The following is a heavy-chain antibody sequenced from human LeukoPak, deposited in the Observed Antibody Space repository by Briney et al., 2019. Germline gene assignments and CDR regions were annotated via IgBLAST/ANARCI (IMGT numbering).Heavy chain of an antibody. D-gene: IGHD4-17*01. CDR3: ARRAGEYSHPYDY. CDR1: GFTVSSNS. V-gene: IGHV3-53*01. Sequence: PGGSLRLSCTVSGFTVSSNSMSWVRQAPGKGLEWVSFIYSGGNTHYSDSAKGRFTIFRDNPKNTLYLQMNSLRADDTAVYYCARRAGEYSHPYDYWGQGTLVNVSS. J-gene: IGHJ4*02. CDR2: IYSGGNT.